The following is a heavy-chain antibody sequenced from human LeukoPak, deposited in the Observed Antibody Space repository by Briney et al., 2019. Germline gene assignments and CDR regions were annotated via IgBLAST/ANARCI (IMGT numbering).Heavy chain of an antibody. CDR2: INHSGST. CDR1: GGSFSGYY. CDR3: AIFDWVGNWFDP. D-gene: IGHD3-9*01. J-gene: IGHJ5*02. V-gene: IGHV4-34*01. Sequence: SETLSLTCAVYGGSFSGYYWSWIRQPPGKGLEWIGEINHSGSTNYNPSLKSRVTISVDTSKNQFSLKLSSVTAADTAVYYCAIFDWVGNWFDPWGQGTLVTVSS.